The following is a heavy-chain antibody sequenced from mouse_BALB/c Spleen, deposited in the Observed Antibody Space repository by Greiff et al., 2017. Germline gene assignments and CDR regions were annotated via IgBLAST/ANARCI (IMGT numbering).Heavy chain of an antibody. D-gene: IGHD1-1*01. CDR2: IRNKANGYTT. J-gene: IGHJ1*01. CDR1: GFTFTDYY. CDR3: ARDGSSYWYFDV. Sequence: EVKLMESGGGLVQPGGSLRLSCATSGFTFTDYYMSWVRQPPGKALEWLGFIRNKANGYTTEYSASVKGRFTISRDNSQSILYLQMNTLRAEDSATYCCARDGSSYWYFDVWGAGTTVTVSS. V-gene: IGHV7-3*02.